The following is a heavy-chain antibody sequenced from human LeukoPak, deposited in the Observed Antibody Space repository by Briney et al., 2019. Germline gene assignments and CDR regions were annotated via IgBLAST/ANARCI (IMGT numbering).Heavy chain of an antibody. V-gene: IGHV5-51*01. CDR2: IYPGDSDT. Sequence: GESLKISCKGSKYSFTSYWIGWVRQMPGKGLEWMGIIYPGDSDTRYSPSFQGQVTISADKSISTAYLQWSSLKASDTAMYYCARRLLLLRGVVDAFDIWGQGTMVTVSS. J-gene: IGHJ3*02. CDR3: ARRLLLLRGVVDAFDI. D-gene: IGHD2-15*01. CDR1: KYSFTSYW.